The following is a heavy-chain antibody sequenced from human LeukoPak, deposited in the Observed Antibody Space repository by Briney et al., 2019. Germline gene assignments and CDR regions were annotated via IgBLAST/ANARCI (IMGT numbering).Heavy chain of an antibody. CDR1: GYTFTGYY. J-gene: IGHJ6*02. D-gene: IGHD3-10*01. CDR2: INPNSGGT. V-gene: IGHV1-2*04. CDR3: ARSSSGSYSFGYYYYGMDV. Sequence: ASVKVSCKASGYTFTGYYTHWVRQAPGQGLEWMGWINPNSGGTNYAQKFQGWVTMTRDTSISTAYMELSRLRSDDTAVYYCARSSSGSYSFGYYYYGMDVWGQGTTVTVSS.